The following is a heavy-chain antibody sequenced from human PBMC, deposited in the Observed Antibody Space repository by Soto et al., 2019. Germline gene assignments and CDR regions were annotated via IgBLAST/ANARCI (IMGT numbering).Heavy chain of an antibody. CDR2: ISGSGGST. CDR1: GFTFSSYA. J-gene: IGHJ4*02. V-gene: IGHV3-23*01. D-gene: IGHD6-19*01. Sequence: EVQLLESGGGLVQPGGSLRLSCAASGFTFSSYAMSWVRQAPGKGLEWVSAISGSGGSTYYADSVKGRFTISRDNSKNTLYRQVDRVGSEYADVYYCAKVYSSGGCYSDYWGQGTLVTVSS. CDR3: AKVYSSGGCYSDY.